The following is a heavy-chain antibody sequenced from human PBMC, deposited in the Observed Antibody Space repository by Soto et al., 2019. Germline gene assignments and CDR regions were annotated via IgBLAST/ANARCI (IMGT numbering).Heavy chain of an antibody. J-gene: IGHJ6*03. CDR2: ISSNGVGT. Sequence: EVQLAESGGGLAQPGGSLRLSCAASGFTLSGYAMDWVRQAPGKGLEYVSGISSNGVGTYYANSVQGRFTISRDNSKNTVYLQMGSLRTEDMAVYYCARRARPDVYYMDVWGKGTTVTVCS. CDR3: ARRARPDVYYMDV. CDR1: GFTLSGYA. D-gene: IGHD6-6*01. V-gene: IGHV3-64*01.